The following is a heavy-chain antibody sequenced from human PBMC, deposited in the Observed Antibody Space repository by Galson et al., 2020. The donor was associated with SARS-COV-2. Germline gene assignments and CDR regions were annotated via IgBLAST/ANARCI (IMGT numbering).Heavy chain of an antibody. J-gene: IGHJ4*02. Sequence: TGGSLRLSCAASGFSFSRYAMYWVRQAPGEGLEWVSIISYDGSKKHYADSVRGRFTISRDNSKNTLYLQMISLRGEDTAVYYCARSRVTWFGEAPPPTHLDSWCQGTLLTVSS. CDR1: GFSFSRYA. D-gene: IGHD3-10*01. V-gene: IGHV3-30-3*01. CDR3: ARSRVTWFGEAPPPTHLDS. CDR2: ISYDGSKK.